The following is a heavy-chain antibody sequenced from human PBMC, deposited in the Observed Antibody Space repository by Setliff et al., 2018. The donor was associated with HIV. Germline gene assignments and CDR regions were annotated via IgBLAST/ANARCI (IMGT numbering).Heavy chain of an antibody. D-gene: IGHD3-16*01. V-gene: IGHV4-61*09. CDR3: ARDLYYVWGSYHPAPHYYFDY. J-gene: IGHJ4*02. Sequence: SETLSLTCTVSGGSISSGSYYWSWIRQPAGKGLEWIGHIYTSGSTNYNPSLKSRIAILLDTSKNQFSLKLNSVTAADTAVYYCARDLYYVWGSYHPAPHYYFDYWGQGTLVTVSS. CDR2: IYTSGST. CDR1: GGSISSGSYY.